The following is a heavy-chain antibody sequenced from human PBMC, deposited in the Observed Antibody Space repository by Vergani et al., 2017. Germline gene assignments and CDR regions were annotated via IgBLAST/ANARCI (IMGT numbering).Heavy chain of an antibody. CDR2: IYYSGST. CDR3: ARDVVSTTPLHGMDV. CDR1: GGSISSYY. Sequence: QVQLQESGPGLVKPSETLSLTCTVSGGSISSYYWSWIRQPPGKGLEWIGYIYYSGSTNYNPSLKSRVTISVDTSKNQFSLKLSSVTAADTAVYYCARDVVSTTPLHGMDVWGQGTAVTVSS. J-gene: IGHJ6*02. D-gene: IGHD5/OR15-5a*01. V-gene: IGHV4-59*01.